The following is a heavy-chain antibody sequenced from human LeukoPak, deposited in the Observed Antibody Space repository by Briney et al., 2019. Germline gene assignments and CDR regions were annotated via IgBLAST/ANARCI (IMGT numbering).Heavy chain of an antibody. CDR1: GYTFTSYA. Sequence: ASVKVSCKASGYTFTSYAMHWVRQAPGQRLEWMGWINAGNGNTKYSQKFQGRVTITRDTSASTAYMELSSLRSEDAAVYYCARGRTMIVVVYDAFDIWGQGTMVTVSS. CDR2: INAGNGNT. J-gene: IGHJ3*02. CDR3: ARGRTMIVVVYDAFDI. D-gene: IGHD3-22*01. V-gene: IGHV1-3*01.